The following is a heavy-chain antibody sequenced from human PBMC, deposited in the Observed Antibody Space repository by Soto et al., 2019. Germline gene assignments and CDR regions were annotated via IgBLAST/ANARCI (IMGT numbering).Heavy chain of an antibody. D-gene: IGHD2-21*02. CDR2: TYYRSKWYN. J-gene: IGHJ6*02. Sequence: PSQTLSLTGASSGGSVSSNSAAWNWIRQSPSRGLEWLGRTYYRSKWYNDYAVSVKSRITINPDTSKNQFSLQLNSVTPEDTAVYYCARDRRVVVTATRDYYYYGMDVWGQGTTVTVSS. V-gene: IGHV6-1*01. CDR3: ARDRRVVVTATRDYYYYGMDV. CDR1: GGSVSSNSAA.